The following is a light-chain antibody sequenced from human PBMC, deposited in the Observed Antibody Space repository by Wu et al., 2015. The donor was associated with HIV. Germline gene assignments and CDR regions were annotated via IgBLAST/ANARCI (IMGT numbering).Light chain of an antibody. CDR2: GAS. CDR3: QQYNNWPPYS. J-gene: IGKJ2*03. V-gene: IGKV3-15*01. CDR1: QSISSN. Sequence: EIVMTQSPATLSVSPGERATLSCRASQSISSNLAWYQQKFGQAPRLLIYGASTRATGIPARFSGSGSGTEFTLTISSLQSEDFAVYYCQQYNNWPPYSFGQGTMLEIK.